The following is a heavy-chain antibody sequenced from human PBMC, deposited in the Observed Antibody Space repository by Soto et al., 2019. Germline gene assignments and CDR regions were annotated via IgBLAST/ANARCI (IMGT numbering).Heavy chain of an antibody. J-gene: IGHJ4*02. CDR3: ARESRYDFWSGPYYFGY. Sequence: ASVKVSCKTSGGTFSSYAISWVRQAPGQGLEWMGGIIPIFGTANYAQKFQGRVTITADESTSTAYMELSSLRSEDTAVYYCARESRYDFWSGPYYFGYWGQGTLVTVSS. CDR2: IIPIFGTA. D-gene: IGHD3-3*01. V-gene: IGHV1-69*13. CDR1: GGTFSSYA.